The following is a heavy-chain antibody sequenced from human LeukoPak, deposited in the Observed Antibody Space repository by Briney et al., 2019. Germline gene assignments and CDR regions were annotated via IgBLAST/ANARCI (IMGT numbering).Heavy chain of an antibody. J-gene: IGHJ4*02. CDR2: ISYSGST. Sequence: KPSETLSLTCTVSGGSISSYYWSWIRQPPGKGLEWIGCISYSGSTNYNPSLKSRVTISLDTSKNQSSLRLGSVTAADTAVYYRAREKDDYYYFDYWGQGTLVTVSP. CDR1: GGSISSYY. CDR3: AREKDDYYYFDY. V-gene: IGHV4-59*01. D-gene: IGHD4-11*01.